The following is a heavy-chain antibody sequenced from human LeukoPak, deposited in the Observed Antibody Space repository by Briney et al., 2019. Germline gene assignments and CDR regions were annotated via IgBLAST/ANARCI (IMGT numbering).Heavy chain of an antibody. D-gene: IGHD1-14*01. V-gene: IGHV3-33*01. J-gene: IGHJ4*02. CDR1: GLSFSNSA. CDR2: IWYDGSKK. CDR3: AREPEYFDY. Sequence: PGRSLTLSCAASGLSFSNSAMHGVRQAPGKGLEWVAVIWYDGSKKFYADSVKGRFTISRDNSDSTLYLQMNSLRAEDTAVYYCAREPEYFDYWGQGALVTVSS.